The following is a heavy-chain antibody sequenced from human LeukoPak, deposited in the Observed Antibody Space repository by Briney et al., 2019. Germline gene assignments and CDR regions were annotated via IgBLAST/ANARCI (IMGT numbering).Heavy chain of an antibody. Sequence: SVKVSCKASGGTFSSYAISWVRQAPAQGLEWMGRIIPILGIANYAQKFQGRVTITADKSTSTAYMELSSLRSEDTAVYYCARDYYGSGSSWGQGTLVTVSS. CDR3: ARDYYGSGSS. D-gene: IGHD3-10*01. V-gene: IGHV1-69*04. J-gene: IGHJ5*02. CDR1: GGTFSSYA. CDR2: IIPILGIA.